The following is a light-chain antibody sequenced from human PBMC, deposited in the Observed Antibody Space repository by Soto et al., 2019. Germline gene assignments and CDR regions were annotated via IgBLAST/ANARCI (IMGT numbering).Light chain of an antibody. Sequence: DIQMTQSPSSLSASVGDRVTITCRASQTISNFLNWYQQKPGKAPKLLIYAASSLQSGVPSRFSGRGSGTDFTLTISSLQTEDFATYYCQQANSFPLTFGGGTKVEIK. CDR3: QQANSFPLT. V-gene: IGKV1-39*01. J-gene: IGKJ4*01. CDR2: AAS. CDR1: QTISNF.